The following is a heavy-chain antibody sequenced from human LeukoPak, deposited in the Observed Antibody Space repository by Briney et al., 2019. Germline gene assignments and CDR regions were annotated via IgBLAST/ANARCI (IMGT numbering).Heavy chain of an antibody. CDR1: GFTFSSYG. CDR2: IWYDGSNK. Sequence: PGGSLRLSCAASGFTFSSYGMHWVRQAPGKGLEWVAVIWYDGSNKYYADSVKGRFTISRDNSKNTLYLQMNSLRAEDTAVCYCAGDSGYDLGYWGQGTLVTVSS. J-gene: IGHJ4*02. D-gene: IGHD5-12*01. CDR3: AGDSGYDLGY. V-gene: IGHV3-33*01.